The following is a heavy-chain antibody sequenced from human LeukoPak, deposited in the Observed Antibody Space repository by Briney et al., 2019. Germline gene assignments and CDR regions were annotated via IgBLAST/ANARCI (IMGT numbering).Heavy chain of an antibody. Sequence: GGSLRLSCTASGFTFGDYAMHWVRQAPGKGLEWVAVISYDGSNKYYADSVKGRFTISRDNSKNTLYLQMNSLRAGDTAVYYCARAGITIFGVALNWFDPWGQGTLVTVSS. CDR1: GFTFGDYA. CDR3: ARAGITIFGVALNWFDP. J-gene: IGHJ5*02. CDR2: ISYDGSNK. V-gene: IGHV3-30*04. D-gene: IGHD3-3*01.